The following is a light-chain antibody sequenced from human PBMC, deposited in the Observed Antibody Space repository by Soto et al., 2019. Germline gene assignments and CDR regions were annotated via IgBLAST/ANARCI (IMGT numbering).Light chain of an antibody. V-gene: IGLV2-11*01. CDR1: SSDVGGYNY. Sequence: QSVLTQPRSVPGSPGQSVAISCTGTSSDVGGYNYVSWFQQHPGRAPKLMIYDVSKRPSGVPDRFSGSKSGNTASLTISGLQADDEADYYCCSYAGSPYVFGTGTKVTVL. J-gene: IGLJ1*01. CDR3: CSYAGSPYV. CDR2: DVS.